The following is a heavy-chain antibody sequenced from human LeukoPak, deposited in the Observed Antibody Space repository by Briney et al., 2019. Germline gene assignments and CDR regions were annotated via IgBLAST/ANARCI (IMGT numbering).Heavy chain of an antibody. J-gene: IGHJ3*02. V-gene: IGHV4-39*01. Sequence: SETLSLTCTVSGGSISSSSYYWGWIRQPPGKGLEWIGSIYYSGSTYYNPSLKSRVTISVDTSKNQFSLKLSSVTAADTAVYYCASSTTLKSGYYTGLAFDIWGQGTMVTVSS. CDR3: ASSTTLKSGYYTGLAFDI. D-gene: IGHD3-3*01. CDR2: IYYSGST. CDR1: GGSISSSSYY.